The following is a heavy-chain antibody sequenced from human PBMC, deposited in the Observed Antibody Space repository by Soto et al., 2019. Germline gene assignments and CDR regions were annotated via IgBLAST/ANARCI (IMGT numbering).Heavy chain of an antibody. CDR1: GCTFDDYA. Sequence: EVQLVESGGGLVQPGRSLRLSCAASGCTFDDYAMHWVRQAPGKGLEWVSGISWNSGSIGYADSVKGRFTISRDNAKNSLYMQMNSLRAEDTALYYCAKDMRGSGSYFGDYYYMDVWGKGTTVTVSS. CDR2: ISWNSGSI. D-gene: IGHD3-10*01. V-gene: IGHV3-9*01. J-gene: IGHJ6*03. CDR3: AKDMRGSGSYFGDYYYMDV.